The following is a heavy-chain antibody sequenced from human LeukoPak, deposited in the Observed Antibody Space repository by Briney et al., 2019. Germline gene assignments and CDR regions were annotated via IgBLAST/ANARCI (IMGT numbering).Heavy chain of an antibody. Sequence: GGSLRLSCAASGFTFSSFGMNWVRHAPGEGLEWVSYISSSTRTTYYADSVKGRFTISRDNAKNSLYLQMNSLRAEDTAVYYCAKTYYYSSGNFWGQGTLVTVSS. V-gene: IGHV3-48*04. J-gene: IGHJ4*02. D-gene: IGHD3-10*01. CDR1: GFTFSSFG. CDR2: ISSSTRTT. CDR3: AKTYYYSSGNF.